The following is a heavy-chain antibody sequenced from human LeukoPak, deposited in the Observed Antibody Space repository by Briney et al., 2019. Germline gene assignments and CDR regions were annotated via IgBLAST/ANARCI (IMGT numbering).Heavy chain of an antibody. J-gene: IGHJ4*02. CDR1: GGSISSYY. CDR2: INHSGST. V-gene: IGHV4-34*01. Sequence: SETLSLTCTVSGGSISSYYWSWIRQPPGKGLEWIGEINHSGSTNYNPSLKSRVTISVDTSKNQFSLKLSSVTAADTDVYYCARGRRLVYCSSTSRYVHFDYWGQGTLVTVSS. CDR3: ARGRRLVYCSSTSRYVHFDY. D-gene: IGHD2-2*01.